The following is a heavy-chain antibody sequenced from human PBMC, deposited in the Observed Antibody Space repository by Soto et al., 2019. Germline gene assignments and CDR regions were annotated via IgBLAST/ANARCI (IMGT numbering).Heavy chain of an antibody. CDR2: ISSSTSYV. CDR1: GFTFSRYG. J-gene: IGHJ5*01. Sequence: GGSLRLSCAASGFTFSRYGMNWLRQAPGKGLEWVASISSSTSYVYYADSVKVRFSTSRDNAKNILYLEMYALRTEDTAVYYCARDPSEGRVGNWFESWGQVTLGTVAS. D-gene: IGHD2-2*01. CDR3: ARDPSEGRVGNWFES. V-gene: IGHV3-21*06.